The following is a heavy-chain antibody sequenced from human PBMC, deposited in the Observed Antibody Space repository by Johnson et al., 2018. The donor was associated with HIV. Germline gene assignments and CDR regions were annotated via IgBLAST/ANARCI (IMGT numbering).Heavy chain of an antibody. CDR3: ARVITIFRVAPRYAFDI. CDR2: LSSSGASI. V-gene: IGHV3-11*04. CDR1: GFRFSDYY. Sequence: QMLLVESGGGLVKPGGSLRLSCAASGFRFSDYYMTWISQAPGKGLEWVSYLSSSGASIYYAASVKGRFTISRDNAKNSLYLQMNSLRADDTAVYYCARVITIFRVAPRYAFDIWGQGTMVTVSS. D-gene: IGHD3-3*01. J-gene: IGHJ3*02.